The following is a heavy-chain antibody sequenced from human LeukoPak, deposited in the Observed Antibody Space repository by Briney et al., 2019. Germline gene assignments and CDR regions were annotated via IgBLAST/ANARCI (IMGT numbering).Heavy chain of an antibody. CDR1: GFTFSTHT. Sequence: GGSLRLSCAASGFTFSTHTMSWVHQAPGKGLEWVSALWGNNKNIYYADSVKGRFTISRDNSGNMVYLQMSDLRVEDTAVYYCAKDLKPDSGYDVDHWGQGTLVTVSS. D-gene: IGHD5-12*01. V-gene: IGHV3-23*01. CDR3: AKDLKPDSGYDVDH. J-gene: IGHJ4*02. CDR2: LWGNNKNI.